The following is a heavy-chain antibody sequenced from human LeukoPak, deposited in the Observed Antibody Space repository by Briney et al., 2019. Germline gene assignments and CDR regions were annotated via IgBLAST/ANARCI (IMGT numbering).Heavy chain of an antibody. J-gene: IGHJ4*02. V-gene: IGHV4-61*01. D-gene: IGHD6-13*01. CDR3: ARVTPRSSYYFDY. CDR1: GGSISRSSYY. Sequence: SETLSLTCAVSGGSISRSSYYWSWIRQPPGKGLEWIGYIYYSGSTNYNPSLKSRVTISVDTSKSQFSLKLSSVTAADTAVYYCARVTPRSSYYFDYWGQGTLVTVSS. CDR2: IYYSGST.